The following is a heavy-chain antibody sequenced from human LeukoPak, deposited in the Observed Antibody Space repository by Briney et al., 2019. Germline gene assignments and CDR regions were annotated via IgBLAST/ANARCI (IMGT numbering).Heavy chain of an antibody. J-gene: IGHJ4*02. Sequence: SETLSLTCTVSGGSISSYYWSWIRQPPGKGLEWIGYIYYSGSTNYNPSLKGRVTISVDTSKNQFSLKLSSVTAADTAVYHCARDSSGWYEGFDYWGQGTLVTVSS. V-gene: IGHV4-59*01. CDR1: GGSISSYY. D-gene: IGHD6-19*01. CDR2: IYYSGST. CDR3: ARDSSGWYEGFDY.